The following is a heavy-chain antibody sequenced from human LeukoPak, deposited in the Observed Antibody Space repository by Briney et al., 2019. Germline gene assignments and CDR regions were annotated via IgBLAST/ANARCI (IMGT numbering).Heavy chain of an antibody. J-gene: IGHJ4*02. CDR2: IDPNSGVT. V-gene: IGHV1-2*02. CDR1: GYTFTDYF. Sequence: ASVRVSCKASGYTFTDYFMHWVRQAPGQGLEWMAWIDPNSGVTNYAQKFQGRVTMTRDTSISTAYMDLRRLTSDDTAVYYCARSCIDGVCNFDFWGQGTLVTVSS. CDR3: ARSCIDGVCNFDF. D-gene: IGHD2-8*01.